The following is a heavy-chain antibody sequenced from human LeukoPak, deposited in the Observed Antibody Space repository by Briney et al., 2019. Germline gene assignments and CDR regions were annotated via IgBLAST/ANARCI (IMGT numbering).Heavy chain of an antibody. Sequence: GGSLRLSCAASGFTFSSYAMSWVRQAPGKGLEWVSAISGSGGSTYYAAAVKGRFTISRDNAQNSLYLQMNSLRAEDTAIYYCVRDRGTYRPIDYWGQGTLVTVSS. CDR2: ISGSGGST. J-gene: IGHJ4*02. D-gene: IGHD1-26*01. V-gene: IGHV3-23*01. CDR3: VRDRGTYRPIDY. CDR1: GFTFSSYA.